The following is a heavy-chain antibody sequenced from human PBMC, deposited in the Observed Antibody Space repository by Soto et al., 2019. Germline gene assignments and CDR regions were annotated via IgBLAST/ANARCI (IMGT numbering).Heavy chain of an antibody. V-gene: IGHV3-15*07. CDR3: TTGVVPAAIFYYYGMDV. J-gene: IGHJ6*02. CDR1: GFTFSNAW. CDR2: IKSKTDGGTT. Sequence: GGSLRLSCAASGFTFSNAWMNWVRQAPGKGLEWVGRIKSKTDGGTTDYAAPVKGRFTISRDDSKNTLYLQMNSLKTEDTAVYYCTTGVVPAAIFYYYGMDVWGQGTTVTVSS. D-gene: IGHD2-2*01.